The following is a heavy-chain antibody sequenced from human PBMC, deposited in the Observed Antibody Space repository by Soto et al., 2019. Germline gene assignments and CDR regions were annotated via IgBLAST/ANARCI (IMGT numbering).Heavy chain of an antibody. V-gene: IGHV1-18*01. CDR2: ISAYNGVT. J-gene: IGHJ4*02. CDR3: ARFRAAAFVAADS. Sequence: QVQLVQSGPEVKKPGASVKVSCKSSGYTFSDSGISWVRQAPGQGLEWMGWISAYNGVTSYAQKLQGRVTMTTDTSTSTAYMDLRSLRSTDTAVYYCARFRAAAFVAADSWGQGTLVTVSS. CDR1: GYTFSDSG. D-gene: IGHD2-15*01.